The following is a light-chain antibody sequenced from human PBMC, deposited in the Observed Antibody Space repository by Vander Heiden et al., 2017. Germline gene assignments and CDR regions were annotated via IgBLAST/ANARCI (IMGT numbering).Light chain of an antibody. CDR1: QSVSSY. J-gene: IGKJ4*01. V-gene: IGKV3-11*01. Sequence: EIVLTQSPATLSLSPGERATLSCRASQSVSSYLAWYQQKPGQAPRLLIYDASNRATGIPARFSGSGSGTDFTLTISSLEREDFAVYYCQQRLTFGGGTKVEIK. CDR2: DAS. CDR3: QQRLT.